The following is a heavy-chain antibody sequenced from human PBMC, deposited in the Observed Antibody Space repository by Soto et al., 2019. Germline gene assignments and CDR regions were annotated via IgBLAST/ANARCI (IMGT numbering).Heavy chain of an antibody. V-gene: IGHV3-7*01. D-gene: IGHD6-19*01. CDR2: IKQDGSEK. CDR1: GVTFSSYW. Sequence: EVQLVESGGGLVQPGGSLRLSCAASGVTFSSYWMSWVRQAPGKGLEWVANIKQDGSEKYYVDSVKGRFTISRDNAKNSLYLQMNSLRAQDTAVYYCAREEADSSAYLIDPWGQGTLVTVSS. CDR3: AREEADSSAYLIDP. J-gene: IGHJ5*02.